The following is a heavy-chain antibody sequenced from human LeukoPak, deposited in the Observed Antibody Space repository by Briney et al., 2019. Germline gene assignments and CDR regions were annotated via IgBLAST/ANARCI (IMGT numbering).Heavy chain of an antibody. Sequence: SETLSLTCTVSGGSISSSSYYWGWIRQPPGKGLEWIGSIYYSGSTYYNPSLKSRVTISVDTSKNQFSLKLSSVTAADTAVYYCAGGQLRYRWGHYYFDYWGQGTLVTVSS. CDR2: IYYSGST. CDR1: GGSISSSSYY. V-gene: IGHV4-39*01. CDR3: AGGQLRYRWGHYYFDY. D-gene: IGHD2-2*01. J-gene: IGHJ4*02.